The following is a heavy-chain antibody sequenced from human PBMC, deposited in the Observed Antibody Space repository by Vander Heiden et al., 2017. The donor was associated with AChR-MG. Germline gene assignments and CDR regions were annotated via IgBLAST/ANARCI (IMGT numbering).Heavy chain of an antibody. CDR2: RSYDGSNK. V-gene: IGHV3-30*18. CDR3: AKDFSSVIYYYYGMDV. J-gene: IGHJ6*02. D-gene: IGHD2-21*01. CDR1: GLPFSSYG. Sequence: QVQLVESGGGVVPSGRSLRLPCAASGLPFSSYGMHWVPQAPGKGLEWLAVRSYDGSNKYYADSVKGRFTITRDNSKNTLYLQMNSLRAEDTAVYYCAKDFSSVIYYYYGMDVWGQGTTVTVSS.